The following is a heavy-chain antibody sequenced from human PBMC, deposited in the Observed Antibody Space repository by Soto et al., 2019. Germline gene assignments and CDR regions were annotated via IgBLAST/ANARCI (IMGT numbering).Heavy chain of an antibody. CDR1: GFTFSDYY. CDR2: ISSSGSGI. J-gene: IGHJ3*02. D-gene: IGHD2-15*01. CDR3: ARAYSDAFDI. V-gene: IGHV3-11*01. Sequence: QVQLVESGGGLVKPGGSLRLSCAASGFTFSDYYMTWIRQAPGKGLEWVSYISSSGSGIYYPDSVKGRFTISRDNAKNSLYLKMTSLRAEDAAVYYCARAYSDAFDIWGKGTLVTVSS.